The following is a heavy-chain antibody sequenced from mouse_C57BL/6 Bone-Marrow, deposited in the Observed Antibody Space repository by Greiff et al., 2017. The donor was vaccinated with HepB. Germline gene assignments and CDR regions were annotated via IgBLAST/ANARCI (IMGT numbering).Heavy chain of an antibody. CDR2: IDPSDSYT. CDR1: GYTFTSYW. D-gene: IGHD1-1*01. Sequence: QVQLKQSGAELVMPGASVKLSCKASGYTFTSYWMHWVKQRPGQGLEWIGEIDPSDSYTNSNQKFKGKSTLTVDKSSSTAYMQLSSLTSEDSAVYYCAREYPYYYGSSYDYAMDYWGQGTSVTVSS. CDR3: AREYPYYYGSSYDYAMDY. V-gene: IGHV1-69*01. J-gene: IGHJ4*01.